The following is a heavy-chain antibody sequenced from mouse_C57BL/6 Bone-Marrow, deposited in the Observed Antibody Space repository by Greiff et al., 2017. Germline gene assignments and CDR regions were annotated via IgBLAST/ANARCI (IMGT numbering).Heavy chain of an antibody. J-gene: IGHJ4*01. D-gene: IGHD1-1*01. V-gene: IGHV1-26*01. CDR1: GYTFTDYY. CDR2: INTNNGGT. CDR3: ASYYYVSSYEIDY. Sequence: VQLKQSGPELVKPGASVKISCKASGYTFTDYYMNWVKPSHGKSLEWIGDINTNNGGTSYNQKFKGKATLTVDKSSSTAYMELRSRTSEDSAVYYCASYYYVSSYEIDYWGQGTSVTVSA.